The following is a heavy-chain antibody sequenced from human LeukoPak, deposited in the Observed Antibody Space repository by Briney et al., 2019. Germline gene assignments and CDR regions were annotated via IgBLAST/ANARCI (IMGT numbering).Heavy chain of an antibody. CDR2: IYYSGST. J-gene: IGHJ4*02. Sequence: SETLSLTCTVSGGSISSSSYYWGWIRQPPGKGLEWIGSIYYSGSTYYNPSLKSRVTISVDTSKNQFSLKLSSVTAADTAVYYCASAYCSSTSCCSFDYWGQGTLVTVSS. D-gene: IGHD2-2*01. CDR3: ASAYCSSTSCCSFDY. CDR1: GGSISSSSYY. V-gene: IGHV4-39*01.